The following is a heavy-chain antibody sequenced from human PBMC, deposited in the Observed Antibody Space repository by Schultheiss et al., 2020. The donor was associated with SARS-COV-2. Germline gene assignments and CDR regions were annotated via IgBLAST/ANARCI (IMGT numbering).Heavy chain of an antibody. CDR2: IYYSGST. Sequence: SETLSLTCTVSGGSISSYYWSWIRQPPGKGLEWIGYIYYSGSTNYNPSLKSRVTISVDTSKNQFSLKLSSVTAADTAVYYCARLRGAAGIDAFDIWGQGTMVTVSS. D-gene: IGHD6-13*01. J-gene: IGHJ3*02. CDR1: GGSISSYY. CDR3: ARLRGAAGIDAFDI. V-gene: IGHV4-59*01.